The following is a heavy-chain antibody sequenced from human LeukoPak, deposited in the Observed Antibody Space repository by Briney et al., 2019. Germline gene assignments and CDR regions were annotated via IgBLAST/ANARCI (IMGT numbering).Heavy chain of an antibody. CDR1: GGTFSSYA. CDR3: ARDSEYCSGGSCYYY. Sequence: VASVKVSCKASGGTFSSYAISWVRQAPGQGLEWMGGIIPIFGTANYAQKFQGRVTITADESTSTAYMELSSLRSEDTAVYYCARDSEYCSGGSCYYYWGQGTLVTVSS. D-gene: IGHD2-15*01. CDR2: IIPIFGTA. J-gene: IGHJ4*02. V-gene: IGHV1-69*13.